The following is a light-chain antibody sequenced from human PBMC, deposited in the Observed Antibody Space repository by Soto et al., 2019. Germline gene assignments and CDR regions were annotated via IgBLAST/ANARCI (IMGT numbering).Light chain of an antibody. CDR1: SSDVGGYNY. CDR2: EVR. J-gene: IGLJ1*01. CDR3: TSYTSYSTLDV. Sequence: QSVLTQPASVSGSPGQSITISCTGTSSDVGGYNYVSWYQQHPDKAPKLMIYEVRNRPSGVSNRFSGSKSGHTASLTISGLQSEDEADYFCTSYTSYSTLDVFGTGTKLTVL. V-gene: IGLV2-14*01.